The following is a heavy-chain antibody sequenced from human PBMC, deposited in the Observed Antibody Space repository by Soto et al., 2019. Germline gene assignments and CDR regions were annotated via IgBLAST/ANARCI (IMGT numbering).Heavy chain of an antibody. Sequence: EVQLVESGGGLVQPGRSLRHSCAASGFTFDDYAMHWIRQAPGKCLEWVSGISWNSGSIGYADSVKGRFTISRDNAKNSLSLQMNSLRAGDTALYYSAKDIRPAAEYYFDYWGQGTLVTVSS. J-gene: IGHJ4*02. V-gene: IGHV3-9*01. CDR3: AKDIRPAAEYYFDY. CDR1: GFTFDDYA. D-gene: IGHD2-2*01. CDR2: ISWNSGSI.